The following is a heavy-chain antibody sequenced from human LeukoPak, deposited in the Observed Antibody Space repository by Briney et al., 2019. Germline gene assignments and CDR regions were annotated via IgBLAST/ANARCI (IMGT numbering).Heavy chain of an antibody. CDR3: TRGYPIFDY. CDR1: GFTFSRYW. Sequence: PGGSLRLSCAASGFTFSRYWMHWVRQAAGKGLVWVSRINNDGRSTSYADSVKGLSTISSDNANNTLHLKINSLRDDATAVYYSTRGYPIFDYWGQGTLVTVSS. J-gene: IGHJ4*02. V-gene: IGHV3-74*01. D-gene: IGHD3-16*02. CDR2: INNDGRST.